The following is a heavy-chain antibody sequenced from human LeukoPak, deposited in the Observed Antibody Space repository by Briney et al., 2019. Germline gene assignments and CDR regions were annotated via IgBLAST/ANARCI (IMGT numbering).Heavy chain of an antibody. Sequence: KPSETLSLTCAVSGYSISSGYYWGWIRQPPGKGLEWIGSIFHSGNTFYNPSLKSRVTISVDTSKNQFSLELNSVTAADTAIYYCARHQEGIVVVPTAREPFDYWGQGTLVTVSS. CDR1: GYSISSGYY. J-gene: IGHJ4*02. CDR2: IFHSGNT. D-gene: IGHD2-2*01. CDR3: ARHQEGIVVVPTAREPFDY. V-gene: IGHV4-38-2*01.